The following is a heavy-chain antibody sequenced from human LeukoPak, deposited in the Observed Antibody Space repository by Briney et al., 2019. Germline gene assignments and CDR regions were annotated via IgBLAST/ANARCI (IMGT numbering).Heavy chain of an antibody. CDR3: ARRAVTTRGYYYYMDV. CDR1: GYSFTSYW. J-gene: IGHJ6*03. Sequence: GESLKISRKGSGYSFTSYWIGWVRQMPGKGLEWMGIIYPGDSDTRYSPSFQGQVTISADKSISTAYLQWSSLKASDTAMYYCARRAVTTRGYYYYMDVWGKGTTVTVSS. CDR2: IYPGDSDT. D-gene: IGHD4-11*01. V-gene: IGHV5-51*01.